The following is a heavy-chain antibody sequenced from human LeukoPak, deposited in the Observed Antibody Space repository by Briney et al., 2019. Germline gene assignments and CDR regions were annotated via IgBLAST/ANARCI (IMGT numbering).Heavy chain of an antibody. V-gene: IGHV3-30-3*01. D-gene: IGHD7-27*01. CDR2: ISYDGSTI. CDR3: ARGVSGDGYYYGMDV. J-gene: IGHJ6*01. Sequence: GGSLRLSCAASGFTSNSSAMYWVRQAPGGGLEWVTSISYDGSTIHYADSVKGRFTVSRDISANTVSLQMSGLKDEDSALYYCARGVSGDGYYYGMDVWGQGTTVIVSS. CDR1: GFTSNSSA.